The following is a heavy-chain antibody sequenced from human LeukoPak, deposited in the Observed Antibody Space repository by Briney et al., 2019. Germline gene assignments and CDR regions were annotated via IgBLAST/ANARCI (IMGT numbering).Heavy chain of an antibody. J-gene: IGHJ4*02. CDR1: VGSISSYY. Sequence: SETLSLTCTVSVGSISSYYWSWVRQPSGKGLEWIGYIYYSGSTNYNPPLKSRVTISPYTSKNQFSLKLTSLTPGDTAVYYCTRGAGWLIDYWGQGILVTVSS. D-gene: IGHD3-16*01. V-gene: IGHV4-59*01. CDR3: TRGAGWLIDY. CDR2: IYYSGST.